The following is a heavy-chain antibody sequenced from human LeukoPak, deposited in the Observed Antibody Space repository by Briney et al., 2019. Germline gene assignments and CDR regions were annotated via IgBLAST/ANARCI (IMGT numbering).Heavy chain of an antibody. CDR3: VRAPATNEWRCMDY. Sequence: GGSLRLSCAASGFPFSSYWMGWVRQAPGEGLEWVANIKQDGSETRYVDPVKGRFTISRDNAKNSLYLQMNSLRAEDTGVYYCVRAPATNEWRCMDYWGQGTLVTVSS. J-gene: IGHJ4*02. CDR2: IKQDGSET. CDR1: GFPFSSYW. D-gene: IGHD2-8*02. V-gene: IGHV3-7*01.